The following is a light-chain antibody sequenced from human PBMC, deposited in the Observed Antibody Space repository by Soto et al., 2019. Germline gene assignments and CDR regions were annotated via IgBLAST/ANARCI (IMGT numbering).Light chain of an antibody. V-gene: IGLV2-11*01. CDR2: DVS. CDR1: SSDVGASNS. J-gene: IGLJ2*01. Sequence: QSALTQPRSVSGAPGQSVTIYCTGTSSDVGASNSVSWYQQHPGEVPKVMIYDVSQRPAGVPDRFSGSKSGNTASLTISGLQADVEADYYFCSYPGSSHMLFGGGTKLTVL. CDR3: CSYPGSSHML.